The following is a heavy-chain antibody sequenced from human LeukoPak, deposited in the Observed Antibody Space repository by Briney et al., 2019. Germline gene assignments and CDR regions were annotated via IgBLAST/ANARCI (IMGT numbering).Heavy chain of an antibody. CDR2: IYGGGNI. V-gene: IGHV3-53*01. J-gene: IGHJ4*02. CDR3: ARGAGYNYPYYFDY. D-gene: IGHD5-24*01. Sequence: GGSLRLSCAGSGFTFSSYAMAWVRQAPGKGLEWVSVIYGGGNIYYADSVKGRFTISRDNSKNTLYLQMNSLRAEDTAVYYCARGAGYNYPYYFDYWGQGTLVTVSS. CDR1: GFTFSSYA.